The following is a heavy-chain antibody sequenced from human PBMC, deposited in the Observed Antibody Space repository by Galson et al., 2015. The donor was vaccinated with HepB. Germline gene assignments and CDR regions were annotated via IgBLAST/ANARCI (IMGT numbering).Heavy chain of an antibody. CDR2: ISYDGNEK. V-gene: IGHV3-30*04. CDR1: GFTFSSDA. D-gene: IGHD2-15*01. J-gene: IGHJ5*02. CDR3: ARVFMVVPATPNNWFDP. Sequence: SLRLSCAVSGFTFSSDAMHWVRQAPGKGLEWVAVISYDGNEKYYADSVKGRFTISRDNSKNTLFLQMNALTAEDTAVYYCARVFMVVPATPNNWFDPWGQGTLVTVSS.